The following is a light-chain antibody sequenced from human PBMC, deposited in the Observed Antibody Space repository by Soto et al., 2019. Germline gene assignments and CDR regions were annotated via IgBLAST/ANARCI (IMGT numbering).Light chain of an antibody. CDR1: QGISTY. CDR3: QQYNSYSQT. V-gene: IGKV1-5*03. CDR2: KAS. Sequence: DIQMTQSPSSLSASVGDRVTITCRASQGISTYLNWYQQKPGKAPKLLIYKASSLESGVPSRFSGSGSGTEFTLTISSLQPDDFATYDCQQYNSYSQTFGQGTKVDIK. J-gene: IGKJ1*01.